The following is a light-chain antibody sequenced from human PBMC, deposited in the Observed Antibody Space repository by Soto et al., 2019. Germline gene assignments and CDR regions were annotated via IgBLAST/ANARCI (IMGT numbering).Light chain of an antibody. CDR1: SSDVGGYNY. Sequence: QSALTQPASVSGSPGQSITISCTGTSSDVGGYNYVSWYQQHPGKAPKLMIYDVSNRPSGVSNRFSGSKSGNTASLTSSGLQAEDEADYYCSSYTGSRTLCVCGTGTKLTLL. CDR3: SSYTGSRTLCV. V-gene: IGLV2-14*01. CDR2: DVS. J-gene: IGLJ1*01.